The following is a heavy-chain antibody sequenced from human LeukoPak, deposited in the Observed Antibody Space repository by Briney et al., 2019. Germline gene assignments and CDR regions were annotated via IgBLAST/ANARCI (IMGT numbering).Heavy chain of an antibody. CDR1: GFTFSSYG. CDR2: IWYDGSNK. V-gene: IGHV3-33*01. Sequence: GGSLRLSCAASGFTFSSYGMHWVRQAPGKGLEWVAVIWYDGSNKYYADSVKGRFTVSRDNSKNTLYLQMNSLRAEDTAVYYCARGAYYYDSSGYSDYWGQGTLVTVSS. CDR3: ARGAYYYDSSGYSDY. D-gene: IGHD3-22*01. J-gene: IGHJ4*02.